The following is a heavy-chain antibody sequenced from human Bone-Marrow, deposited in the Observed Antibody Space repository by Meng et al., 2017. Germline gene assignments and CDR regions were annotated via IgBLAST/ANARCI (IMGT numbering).Heavy chain of an antibody. CDR2: ISSSSASR. CDR1: GFTFSSYS. Sequence: GESLKISCAASGFTFSSYSMSWVRQAPGKGLEWVSAISSSSASRYYADSVTVRFTISIDKSKNTMNLHKNSLRAQDTAVYYCALRMVTEALYYFDYWGQGTLVTVSS. V-gene: IGHV3-23*01. J-gene: IGHJ4*02. CDR3: ALRMVTEALYYFDY. D-gene: IGHD2-21*02.